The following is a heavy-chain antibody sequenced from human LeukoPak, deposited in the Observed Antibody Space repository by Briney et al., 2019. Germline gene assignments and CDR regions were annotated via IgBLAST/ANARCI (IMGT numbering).Heavy chain of an antibody. CDR3: ARGAYYYED. J-gene: IGHJ4*02. D-gene: IGHD3-22*01. V-gene: IGHV3-21*01. CDR2: ISSGAEYT. Sequence: GGSLRLSCVASGPSFSNYAMSWVRQAPGKGLEWVSTISSGAEYTYYADSVKGRFTISRDNAKNSLYLQMNSLRAEDTAVYYCARGAYYYEDWGQGTLVTVSS. CDR1: GPSFSNYA.